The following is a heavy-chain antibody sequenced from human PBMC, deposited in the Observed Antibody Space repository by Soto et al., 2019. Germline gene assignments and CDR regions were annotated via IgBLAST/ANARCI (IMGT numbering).Heavy chain of an antibody. CDR3: AREGVIYFDY. CDR1: GFTSSSYE. D-gene: IGHD2-21*01. CDR2: ISSSGSTI. V-gene: IGHV3-48*03. J-gene: IGHJ4*02. Sequence: GGSLRLSCAASGFTSSSYEMNWVRQAPGKGLEWVSYISSSGSTIYYADSVKGRFTISRDNAKNSLYLQMNSLRAEDTAVYYCAREGVIYFDYWGQGTLVTVSS.